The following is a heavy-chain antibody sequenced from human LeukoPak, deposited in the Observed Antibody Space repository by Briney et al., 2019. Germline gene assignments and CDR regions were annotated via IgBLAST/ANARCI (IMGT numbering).Heavy chain of an antibody. J-gene: IGHJ5*02. CDR1: VGSFSGYY. Sequence: SETLSLTCAVYVGSFSGYYWSWIRQPAGKGLEWIGRISTDGSTNYNPSLNSRVTMSVDASNNHFSLKLNSVTAADTAVYYCAKGAGPPWFDPWGQGTLVTVSS. CDR2: ISTDGST. V-gene: IGHV4-59*10. CDR3: AKGAGPPWFDP. D-gene: IGHD6-19*01.